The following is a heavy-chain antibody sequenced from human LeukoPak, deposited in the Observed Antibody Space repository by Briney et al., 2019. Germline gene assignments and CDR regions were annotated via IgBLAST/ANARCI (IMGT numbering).Heavy chain of an antibody. D-gene: IGHD3-22*01. CDR3: ARDEDASSDNAFDI. Sequence: GASVKVSCKASGYTFTAYYIHWVRQAPGQGLERMGWINTNNGGTKYAQKFQGRVTMTRDTSISTAYMELSRLRSDDTALYYCARDEDASSDNAFDIWGQGTMVTVS. CDR2: INTNNGGT. CDR1: GYTFTAYY. V-gene: IGHV1-2*02. J-gene: IGHJ3*02.